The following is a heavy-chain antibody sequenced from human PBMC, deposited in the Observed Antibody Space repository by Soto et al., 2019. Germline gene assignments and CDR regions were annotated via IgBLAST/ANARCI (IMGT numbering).Heavy chain of an antibody. J-gene: IGHJ3*02. CDR3: ARIDPTHDAFDI. V-gene: IGHV3-30-3*01. Sequence: VQLVESGGGVVQPGRSLRLSCAASGFTFSNYAMHWVRQAPGKGLEWVAIISYDGSNKYYADSVKGRFTISRDNSKNTLYLQMNSLRAEDTAVYYCARIDPTHDAFDIWGQGTMVTVSS. CDR1: GFTFSNYA. CDR2: ISYDGSNK. D-gene: IGHD3-9*01.